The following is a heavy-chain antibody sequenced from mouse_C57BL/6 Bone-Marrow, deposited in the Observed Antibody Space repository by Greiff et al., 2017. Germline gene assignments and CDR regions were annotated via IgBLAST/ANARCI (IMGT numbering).Heavy chain of an antibody. J-gene: IGHJ1*03. Sequence: QVQLKQSGAELVKPGASVKMSCKASGYTFTSYWITWVKQRPGQGLEWIGGIYPGSGSTNYNEKFKSKATLTVDTSSSTAYMQLSSLTSEDSAVYYWARPYYSNYWYFDVWGTGTTVTVSS. CDR1: GYTFTSYW. CDR3: ARPYYSNYWYFDV. V-gene: IGHV1-55*01. D-gene: IGHD2-5*01. CDR2: IYPGSGST.